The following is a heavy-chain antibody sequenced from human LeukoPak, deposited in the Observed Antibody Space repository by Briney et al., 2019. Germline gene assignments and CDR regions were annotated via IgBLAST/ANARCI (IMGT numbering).Heavy chain of an antibody. Sequence: GGSLRLSCAAPGFTFSSYEMTWVRQAPGKGLEWVSYISSSGSTIYYADSVKGRFTISRDNAKNSLYLQMNSLRAEDTALYYCARDYGDSIDYWGQGTLVTVSS. D-gene: IGHD4-17*01. J-gene: IGHJ4*02. CDR3: ARDYGDSIDY. CDR2: ISSSGSTI. CDR1: GFTFSSYE. V-gene: IGHV3-48*03.